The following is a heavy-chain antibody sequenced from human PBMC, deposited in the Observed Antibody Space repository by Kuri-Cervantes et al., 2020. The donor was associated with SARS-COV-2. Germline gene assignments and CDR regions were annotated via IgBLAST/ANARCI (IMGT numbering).Heavy chain of an antibody. D-gene: IGHD3-22*01. V-gene: IGHV1-46*01. CDR3: AAGSGYYYEGSEYFQH. Sequence: ASVKVSCKASGYTFTSYYMHWVRQAPGQGLEWMGIINPSGGSTSYAQKFQGRVTMTRDTSTSTAYMELRSLRSDDTAVYYCAAGSGYYYEGSEYFQHWGQGTLVTVSS. J-gene: IGHJ1*01. CDR1: GYTFTSYY. CDR2: INPSGGST.